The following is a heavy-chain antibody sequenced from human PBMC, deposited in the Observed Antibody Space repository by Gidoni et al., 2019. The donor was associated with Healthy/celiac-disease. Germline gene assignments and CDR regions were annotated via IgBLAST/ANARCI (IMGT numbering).Heavy chain of an antibody. J-gene: IGHJ2*01. D-gene: IGHD3-22*01. CDR2: IYYSGST. V-gene: IGHV4-59*01. CDR3: ARDADYYDSSGYYSHFRFLYFDL. Sequence: LEWIGYIYYSGSTNYNPSLKSRVTISVDTSKNQFSLKLSSVTAADTAVYYCARDADYYDSSGYYSHFRFLYFDLWGRGTLVTVSS.